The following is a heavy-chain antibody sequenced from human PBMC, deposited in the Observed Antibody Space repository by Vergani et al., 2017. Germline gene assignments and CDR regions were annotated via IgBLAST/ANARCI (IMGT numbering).Heavy chain of an antibody. CDR2: FDPEDGET. CDR3: ARTLYGSGSYDKDYYYYYGMDV. V-gene: IGHV1-24*01. J-gene: IGHJ6*02. Sequence: QVQLVQSGAEVKKPGASVKVSCKVSGYPLTELSMHWVRQAPGKGLEWMGGFDPEDGETIYAQKFQGRVTMTEDTSTDTAYMELSSLRSEDTAVYYCARTLYGSGSYDKDYYYYYGMDVWGQGTTVTVSS. D-gene: IGHD3-10*01. CDR1: GYPLTELS.